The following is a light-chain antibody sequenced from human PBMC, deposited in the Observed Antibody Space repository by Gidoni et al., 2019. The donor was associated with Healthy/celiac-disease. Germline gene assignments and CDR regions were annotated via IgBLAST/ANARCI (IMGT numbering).Light chain of an antibody. J-gene: IGLJ2*01. CDR2: EGS. V-gene: IGLV2-23*01. Sequence: QSALTQPASVSGSPGQSITISCTGTSSDVGSYNLVSWYQQHPGKAPKLMIYEGSKRPSGVSNRFSGSKSGNTASLTISGLQAEDEADYYCCSWRVFGGGTKLTV. CDR3: CSWRV. CDR1: SSDVGSYNL.